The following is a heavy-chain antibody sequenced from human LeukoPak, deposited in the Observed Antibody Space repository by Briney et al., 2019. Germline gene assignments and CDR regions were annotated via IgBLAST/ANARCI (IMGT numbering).Heavy chain of an antibody. Sequence: GGSLRLSCSASGFTFSFYAMGWVRQAPGKGLEWVSSISDSTIFKYYGDSVKGRFTISRDNPKNSLYLQMNSLRAEDTAVYYCARDYYDSTGYYSLDSWGQGTLVTVSS. CDR2: ISDSTIFK. CDR3: ARDYYDSTGYYSLDS. D-gene: IGHD3-22*01. J-gene: IGHJ4*02. V-gene: IGHV3-21*01. CDR1: GFTFSFYA.